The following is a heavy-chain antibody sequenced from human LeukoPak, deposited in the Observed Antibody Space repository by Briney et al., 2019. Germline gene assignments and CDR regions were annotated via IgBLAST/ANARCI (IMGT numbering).Heavy chain of an antibody. CDR1: GYTFTGYY. Sequence: ASVKVSCKASGYTFTGYYMRWVRQAPGQGLEWMGWINPNSGGTNYAQKSQGRVTMTRDTSISTAYMELSRLRSDDTAVYYCARGIASTSCYGPSCNWFDPWGQGTLVTVSS. D-gene: IGHD2-2*01. J-gene: IGHJ5*02. CDR2: INPNSGGT. CDR3: ARGIASTSCYGPSCNWFDP. V-gene: IGHV1-2*02.